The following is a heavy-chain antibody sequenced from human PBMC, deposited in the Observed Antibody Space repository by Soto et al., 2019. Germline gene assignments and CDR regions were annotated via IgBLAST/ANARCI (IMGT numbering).Heavy chain of an antibody. D-gene: IGHD3-16*01. Sequence: QITLKESGPTQVKPTQTLTLTCSFSGFSLNTDGEGVGWVRQPPGEALEWLALIYWDDDERYSPSLKTRLTITXXXXXXXXXXXXXXXXXXXXXXXXXXXXXXXXXXXXXVGDFDYWGQGTLVTVSS. CDR1: GFSLNTDGEG. V-gene: IGHV2-5*02. CDR2: IYWDDDE. J-gene: IGHJ4*02. CDR3: XXXXXXXXXXXXVGDFDY.